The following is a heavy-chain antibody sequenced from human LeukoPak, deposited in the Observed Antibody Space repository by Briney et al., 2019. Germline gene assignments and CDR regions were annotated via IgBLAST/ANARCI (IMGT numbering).Heavy chain of an antibody. D-gene: IGHD2-8*01. Sequence: GGSLRLSCAASGFTFSSYAMSWVRQAPGKGLEWVSAISGSGGSTYYADSVKGRFTISRDNSKSTLYLQMNSLRAEDTAVYYCAKVPANLVYAIPWFDPWGQGTLVTVSS. V-gene: IGHV3-23*01. CDR3: AKVPANLVYAIPWFDP. J-gene: IGHJ5*02. CDR1: GFTFSSYA. CDR2: ISGSGGST.